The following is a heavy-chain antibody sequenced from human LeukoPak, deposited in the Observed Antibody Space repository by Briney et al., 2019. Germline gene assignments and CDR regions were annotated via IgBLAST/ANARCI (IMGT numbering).Heavy chain of an antibody. J-gene: IGHJ4*02. CDR1: GFTVSSTY. CDR3: ATLRGNY. D-gene: IGHD3-16*01. CDR2: IYSGGST. V-gene: IGHV3-66*01. Sequence: GGSMRLSCAASGFTVSSTYMSWVRHAPGKGLEWVSVIYSGGSTYYADSVKGRFTISRDNSKTTLYLQMNSLRAEDTAVYYCATLRGNYWGQGTLVTVSS.